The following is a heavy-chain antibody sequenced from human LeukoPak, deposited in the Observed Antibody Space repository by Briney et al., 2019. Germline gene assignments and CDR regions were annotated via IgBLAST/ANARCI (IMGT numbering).Heavy chain of an antibody. CDR1: GYTFTCYY. J-gene: IGHJ4*02. CDR3: ARDYYDSSGYYFSSSDY. D-gene: IGHD3-22*01. CDR2: INPNSGGT. Sequence: ASVKVSCKASGYTFTCYYMHWVRQAPGQGLEWMGWINPNSGGTNYAQKFQGRVTMTRDTSISTAYMELSRLRSDDTAVYYCARDYYDSSGYYFSSSDYWGQGTLVTVSS. V-gene: IGHV1-2*02.